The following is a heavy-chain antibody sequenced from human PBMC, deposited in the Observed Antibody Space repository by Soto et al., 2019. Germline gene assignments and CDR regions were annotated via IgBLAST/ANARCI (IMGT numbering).Heavy chain of an antibody. CDR2: MSYDGSNK. CDR3: AKDGFYCSGGSCYRVDDYYYGMDV. D-gene: IGHD2-15*01. Sequence: QVQLVESGGGVVQAGRSLRLSCAASGFTFSSYGMHWVRQAPGKGLEWVAVMSYDGSNKHYADSVKGRFTISRDNSKNTLYLQMNSLRAEDTGVYYCAKDGFYCSGGSCYRVDDYYYGMDVWGQGTTVTVSS. V-gene: IGHV3-30*18. CDR1: GFTFSSYG. J-gene: IGHJ6*02.